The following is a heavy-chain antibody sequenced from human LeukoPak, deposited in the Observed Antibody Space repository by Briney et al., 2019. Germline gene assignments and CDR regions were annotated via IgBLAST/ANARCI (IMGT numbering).Heavy chain of an antibody. V-gene: IGHV3-23*01. J-gene: IGHJ4*02. CDR1: GFTFSSYA. CDR3: AKRASGSSGPYYFDY. Sequence: GGSLRLSCAASGFTFSSYAMSWVRQAPGKGLEWVSAIGGSGGSTYYADSVKGRFTISRDNSKSTMYLQMNSLRAEDTAVYYCAKRASGSSGPYYFDYWGRGTLVTVSS. D-gene: IGHD3-10*01. CDR2: IGGSGGST.